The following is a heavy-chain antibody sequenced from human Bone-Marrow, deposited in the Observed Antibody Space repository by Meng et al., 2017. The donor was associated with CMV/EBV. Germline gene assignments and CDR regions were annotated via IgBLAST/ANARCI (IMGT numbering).Heavy chain of an antibody. CDR3: ARGGGGSHLDH. CDR1: GYPFISYD. J-gene: IGHJ5*02. CDR2: IRPQNGDT. D-gene: IGHD3-10*01. Sequence: ASVKVSRKTSGYPFISYDINWVRQAAGQGLEWLGWIRPQNGDTHQAQSLQGRVTLSTDTSTNTAFTELTGLTHDDAAVYYCARGGGGSHLDHWGQGTLVTVSS. V-gene: IGHV1-18*01.